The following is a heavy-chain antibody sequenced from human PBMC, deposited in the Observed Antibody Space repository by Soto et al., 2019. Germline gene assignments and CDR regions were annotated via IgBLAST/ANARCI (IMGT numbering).Heavy chain of an antibody. CDR1: GGSISSYF. D-gene: IGHD3-10*01. CDR3: AREVWDAYGSGSYSFDY. CDR2: IYNSGST. J-gene: IGHJ4*02. V-gene: IGHV4-59*01. Sequence: SETLSLTCTVSGGSISSYFWSWIRQPPGKGLEWIGYIYNSGSTNYNPSLKSRVTISVDTSRNQFSLKLTSVTAADTAVYYCAREVWDAYGSGSYSFDYWGQGTLVTVSS.